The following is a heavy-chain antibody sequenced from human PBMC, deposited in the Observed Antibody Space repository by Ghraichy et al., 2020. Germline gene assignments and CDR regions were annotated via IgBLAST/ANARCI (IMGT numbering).Heavy chain of an antibody. J-gene: IGHJ5*02. Sequence: ASVKVSCKASGYSFTRNALHWVRQAPGHRPEWMGWINAGNGHTQVSDNFQGRVSITRDTSATTVYMELTGLRSEDAGVYFCARAIAVPGTFWFDPWGQGTQVTVSS. D-gene: IGHD6-19*01. CDR3: ARAIAVPGTFWFDP. V-gene: IGHV1-3*01. CDR1: GYSFTRNA. CDR2: INAGNGHT.